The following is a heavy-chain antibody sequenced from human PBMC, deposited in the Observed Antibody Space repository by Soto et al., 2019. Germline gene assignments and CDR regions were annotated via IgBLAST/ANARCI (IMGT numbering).Heavy chain of an antibody. J-gene: IGHJ4*02. CDR1: GFTFSSYG. D-gene: IGHD3-22*01. V-gene: IGHV3-30*18. CDR2: ISYDGSYK. CDR3: AKDEYYYSRSGYYIFDS. Sequence: GGSLRLSCAASGFTFSSYGMHWVRQAPGKGLEWVAVISYDGSYKYYADSVKGRFTISRDNSKNTLYLQMNSLRAEDTAVYYCAKDEYYYSRSGYYIFDSWGQGTLVTVSS.